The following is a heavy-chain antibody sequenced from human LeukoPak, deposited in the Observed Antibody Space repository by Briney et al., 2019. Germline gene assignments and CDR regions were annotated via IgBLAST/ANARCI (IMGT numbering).Heavy chain of an antibody. D-gene: IGHD3-3*01. CDR3: ARDFGVVIIGNWFDP. J-gene: IGHJ5*02. Sequence: PGRSLRLSCAASGFTFSSYAMHWIRQAPGKGLEWVAVISYDGSNKYYADSVKGRFTISRDNSKNTLYLQMNSLRAEDTAVYYCARDFGVVIIGNWFDPWGQGTLVTVSS. V-gene: IGHV3-30*01. CDR2: ISYDGSNK. CDR1: GFTFSSYA.